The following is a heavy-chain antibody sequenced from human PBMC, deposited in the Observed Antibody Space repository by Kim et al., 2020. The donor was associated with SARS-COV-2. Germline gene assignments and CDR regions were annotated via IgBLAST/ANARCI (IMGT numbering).Heavy chain of an antibody. CDR1: GYTFTSYG. J-gene: IGHJ4*02. D-gene: IGHD1-26*01. CDR3: ARPQRWELPAFPDY. Sequence: ASVKVSCKASGYTFTSYGISWVRQAPGQGLEWMGWISAYNGNTNYAQKLQGRVTMTTDTSTSTAYMELRSLRSDDTAVYYCARPQRWELPAFPDYWGQGTLVTVSS. CDR2: ISAYNGNT. V-gene: IGHV1-18*01.